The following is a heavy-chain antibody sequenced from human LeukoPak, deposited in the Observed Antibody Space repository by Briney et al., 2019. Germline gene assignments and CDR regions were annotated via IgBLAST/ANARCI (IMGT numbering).Heavy chain of an antibody. V-gene: IGHV4-34*01. J-gene: IGHJ1*01. CDR1: GGSFSGYY. CDR3: ARAYTDGGWYCSGGSCPTEYFQH. CDR2: INHSGST. D-gene: IGHD2-15*01. Sequence: PSETLSLTCAVYGGSFSGYYWSWIRQPPGKGLEWIGEINHSGSTNYNPSLKSRVTISVDTSKNQFSLQLNSVTPEDTAVYYCARAYTDGGWYCSGGSCPTEYFQHWGQGTLVTVSS.